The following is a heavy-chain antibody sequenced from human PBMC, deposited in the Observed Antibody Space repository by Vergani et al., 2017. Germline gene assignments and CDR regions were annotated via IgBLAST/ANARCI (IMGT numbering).Heavy chain of an antibody. D-gene: IGHD3-16*01. Sequence: EVQLVEAGGGLVNLGGCLTLSCVAPGFSLSTYIFNWVRQAPGGGLVGVSSLNKNNYYFYYASLVKGRFTISTDNAKNSLFLQMSSLKVEDTGLYYCARAISNEGFGYWGRGARVTVS. CDR1: GFSLSTYI. V-gene: IGHV3-21*01. CDR2: LNKNNYYF. J-gene: IGHJ4*02. CDR3: ARAISNEGFGY.